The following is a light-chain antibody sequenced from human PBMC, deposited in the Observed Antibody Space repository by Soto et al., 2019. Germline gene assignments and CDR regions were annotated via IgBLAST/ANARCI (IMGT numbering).Light chain of an antibody. CDR3: SSYTSSYTWV. V-gene: IGLV2-14*03. J-gene: IGLJ3*02. CDR2: GVI. Sequence: HSVLTQPASVSGSPGQSITISCTGTSNDVGGYNYVSWYQQHPGKAPKLLIYGVIDRPSGVSNRFSGSKSGNAASLTISGLQAEDEGDYYCSSYTSSYTWVFGGGTKLTVL. CDR1: SNDVGGYNY.